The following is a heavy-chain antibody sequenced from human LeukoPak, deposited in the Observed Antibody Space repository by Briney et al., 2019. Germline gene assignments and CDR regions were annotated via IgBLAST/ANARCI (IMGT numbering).Heavy chain of an antibody. V-gene: IGHV3-33*06. J-gene: IGHJ6*03. CDR1: GFTFSSYG. D-gene: IGHD2-2*01. CDR2: IWYDGSNK. CDR3: AKTGYCSSASCYYYYYYMDV. Sequence: GGSLRLSCAASGFTFSSYGMHWVRQAPGKGLEWVSVIWYDGSNKYYADSVKGRFTISRDNSKNTLYLQMNSLRAEDTAVYYCAKTGYCSSASCYYYYYYMDVWGKGTTVTVSS.